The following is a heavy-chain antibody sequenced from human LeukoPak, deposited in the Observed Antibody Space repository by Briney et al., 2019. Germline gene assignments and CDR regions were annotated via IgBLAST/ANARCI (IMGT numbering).Heavy chain of an antibody. CDR1: GFSLSTFA. V-gene: IGHV3-15*01. D-gene: IGHD3-22*01. J-gene: IGHJ4*02. Sequence: GGSLRLSCAASGFSLSTFAMSWVRQAPGKGLEWVGRIKSKTDGGTTDYAAPVKGRFAISRDDSKNTLYLQMNSLKTEDTAVYYCTTIAYYYDSSGYPYWGQGTLVTVSS. CDR3: TTIAYYYDSSGYPY. CDR2: IKSKTDGGTT.